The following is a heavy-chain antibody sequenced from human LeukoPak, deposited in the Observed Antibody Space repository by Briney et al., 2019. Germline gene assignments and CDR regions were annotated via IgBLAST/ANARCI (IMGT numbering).Heavy chain of an antibody. J-gene: IGHJ4*02. Sequence: PGGSLRLSCAASGFTFSNYGMHWVRQAPGKGLEWVAVIWYDGSNKYADSVKGRFTISRDNSKNTLSLQMYSLRAEDTAVYYCARQYYDSSDYYYVPPPDFWGQGALVTVSS. CDR2: IWYDGSNK. CDR1: GFTFSNYG. V-gene: IGHV3-33*08. CDR3: ARQYYDSSDYYYVPPPDF. D-gene: IGHD3-22*01.